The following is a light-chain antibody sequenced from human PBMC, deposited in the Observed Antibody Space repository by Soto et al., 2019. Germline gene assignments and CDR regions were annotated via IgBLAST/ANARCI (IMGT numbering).Light chain of an antibody. CDR1: QGISNY. J-gene: IGKJ4*01. CDR2: AAS. CDR3: QQYDGLPIT. V-gene: IGKV1-33*01. Sequence: DLQMTQSPSSLSASVGDRVIITCQASQGISNYLNWYQQKPGKAPKLLISAASNLETGVPPRFSGGGSATHFTFIISSLQPEDIATYYCQQYDGLPITFGGGTKVGI.